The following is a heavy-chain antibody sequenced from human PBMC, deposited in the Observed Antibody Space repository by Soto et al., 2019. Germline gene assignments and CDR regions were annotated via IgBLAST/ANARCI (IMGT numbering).Heavy chain of an antibody. CDR3: ATSRDYDGNSAFDY. D-gene: IGHD4-17*01. Sequence: ASVKVSCKASGYTFTSYAMHWVRQDPGQRLEWMGWINGGHGDTQYSQKFQGRVSITRDSSASKAYMDLSSLRSEDTGVYYCATSRDYDGNSAFDYWGQGTLVTVSS. J-gene: IGHJ4*02. V-gene: IGHV1-3*01. CDR1: GYTFTSYA. CDR2: INGGHGDT.